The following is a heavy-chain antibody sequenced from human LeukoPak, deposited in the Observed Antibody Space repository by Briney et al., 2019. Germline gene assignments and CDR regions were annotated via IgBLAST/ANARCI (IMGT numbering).Heavy chain of an antibody. J-gene: IGHJ4*02. V-gene: IGHV4-59*08. Sequence: SETLSLTCTVSGGSISSYYWSWTRQPPGKGLEWIGYIYYSGSTNYNPSLKSRVTISVDTSKNQFSLKLSSVTAADTAVYYCARQGGTYSTYYFDYWGQGTLVTVSS. CDR1: GGSISSYY. D-gene: IGHD1-26*01. CDR2: IYYSGST. CDR3: ARQGGTYSTYYFDY.